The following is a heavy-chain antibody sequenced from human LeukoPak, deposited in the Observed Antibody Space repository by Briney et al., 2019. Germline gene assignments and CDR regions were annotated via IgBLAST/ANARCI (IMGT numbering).Heavy chain of an antibody. CDR3: ARGSGWYGRLYNWFDP. Sequence: GASVKVSCKASGGTFSSYAISWVRQAPGQGLEWMGWINPNSGGTTYAQKFQGWVTMTRDTSISTAYMELSRLRSDDTAVYYCARGSGWYGRLYNWFDPWGQGTLVTVSS. D-gene: IGHD6-19*01. J-gene: IGHJ5*02. V-gene: IGHV1-2*04. CDR2: INPNSGGT. CDR1: GGTFSSYA.